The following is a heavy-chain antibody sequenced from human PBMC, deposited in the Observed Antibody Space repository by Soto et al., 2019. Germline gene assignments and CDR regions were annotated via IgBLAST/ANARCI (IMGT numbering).Heavy chain of an antibody. Sequence: SVKVSCKASGVTFSSYAISWVRQAPGQGLEWMGGIIPIFGTANYAQKFQGRVTITADESTSTAYMELSSLRSEDTAVYYCARGGAIFGVVPEYNWFDPWGQGTLVTVSS. CDR2: IIPIFGTA. J-gene: IGHJ5*02. CDR1: GVTFSSYA. CDR3: ARGGAIFGVVPEYNWFDP. V-gene: IGHV1-69*13. D-gene: IGHD3-3*01.